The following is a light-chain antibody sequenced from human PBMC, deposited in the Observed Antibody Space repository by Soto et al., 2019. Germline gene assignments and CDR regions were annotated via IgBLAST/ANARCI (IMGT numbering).Light chain of an antibody. CDR1: QSIASY. CDR3: HQRQSWTRT. J-gene: IGKJ1*01. CDR2: AAS. Sequence: DIQMTQSPSSLSASVGDRVTITCQASQSIASYLNWYQKKPGKAPKLLIYAASTLQSGVPSRFSGSGSGTEFTLTISSLQPDDFAVYYCHQRQSWTRTFGQGTKVDIK. V-gene: IGKV1-39*01.